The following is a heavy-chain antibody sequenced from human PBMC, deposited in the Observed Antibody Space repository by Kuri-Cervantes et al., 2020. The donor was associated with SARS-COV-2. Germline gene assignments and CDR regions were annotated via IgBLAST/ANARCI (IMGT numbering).Heavy chain of an antibody. CDR3: AKDLTFVVAAPAVIRATKALPIT. J-gene: IGHJ5*02. CDR2: ISGSGGST. Sequence: GGSLRLSCAASGFTFSSYAMSWVRQAPGKGLEWVSAISGSGGSTYYADSVKGRFTISRDNSKNTLYLRMNSLRAEDTAVYYCAKDLTFVVAAPAVIRATKALPITWGQGTLVTVSS. CDR1: GFTFSSYA. D-gene: IGHD2-2*02. V-gene: IGHV3-23*01.